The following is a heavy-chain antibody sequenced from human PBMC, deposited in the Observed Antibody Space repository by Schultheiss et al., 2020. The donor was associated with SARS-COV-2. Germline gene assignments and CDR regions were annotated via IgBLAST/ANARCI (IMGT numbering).Heavy chain of an antibody. CDR1: GFTFSSYG. D-gene: IGHD3-9*01. CDR3: ARDWLHYYYYMDV. V-gene: IGHV3-30*03. J-gene: IGHJ6*03. Sequence: GESLRLSCAASGFTFSSYGMHWVRQAPGKGLEWVAVISYDGSNKYYADSVKGRFTISRDNSKNTLYLQMNSLRAEDTAVYYCARDWLHYYYYMDVWGKGTTVTVSS. CDR2: ISYDGSNK.